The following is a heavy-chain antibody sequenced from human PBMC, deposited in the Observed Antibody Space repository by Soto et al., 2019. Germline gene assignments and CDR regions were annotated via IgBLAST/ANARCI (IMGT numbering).Heavy chain of an antibody. CDR1: GGSIRSYY. V-gene: IGHV4-59*01. CDR3: ARISSVDPYGYVNGGLDV. Sequence: ASETLSLTCSVSGGSIRSYYWSWIRQSPEKGLEWIGYFYHSGNSNYNPSLKSRVTISVDTSKIQLSLSLRSVTAADTAVYFCARISSVDPYGYVNGGLDVWGQGTTVTVSS. D-gene: IGHD5-18*01. CDR2: FYHSGNS. J-gene: IGHJ6*02.